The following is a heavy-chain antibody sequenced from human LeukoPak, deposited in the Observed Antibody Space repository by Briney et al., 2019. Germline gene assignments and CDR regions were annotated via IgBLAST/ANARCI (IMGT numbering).Heavy chain of an antibody. CDR3: GRVTNYYYMDV. D-gene: IGHD1-14*01. CDR2: INPNTGDT. Sequence: ASVKVSCKASAYTFTDYYIHWVRQAPGQGLEWMGWINPNTGDTHYAQKILGRVTMTRDTFVSTAYMELSRLTSDDTAVYYCGRVTNYYYMDVWGEGTTVTVSS. CDR1: AYTFTDYY. V-gene: IGHV1-2*02. J-gene: IGHJ6*03.